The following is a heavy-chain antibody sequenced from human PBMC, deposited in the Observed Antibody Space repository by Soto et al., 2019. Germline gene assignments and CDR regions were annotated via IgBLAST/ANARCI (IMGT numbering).Heavy chain of an antibody. V-gene: IGHV1-2*04. Sequence: GASVKVSCKASGYTFTGYYMHWVRQAPGQGLEWMGWINPNSGGTNYAQKFQGWVTMTRDTSISTAYMELSRLRSDDTAVYYCARDKERTDTAMVGDYGMDVWGQGTTVTVSS. CDR2: INPNSGGT. J-gene: IGHJ6*02. CDR1: GYTFTGYY. D-gene: IGHD5-18*01. CDR3: ARDKERTDTAMVGDYGMDV.